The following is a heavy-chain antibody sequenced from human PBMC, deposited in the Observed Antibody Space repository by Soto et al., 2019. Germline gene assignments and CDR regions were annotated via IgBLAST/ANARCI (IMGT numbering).Heavy chain of an antibody. Sequence: QVQLVESGGGVVQPGRSLRLSCVASGFTFSSYGIHWVRQAPGKGLEWVAVPSYDGSNEYYADSVKGRFTISRDNSKNTLYLQMNSLRGDDTAVYYCAKDRGVGAIGPFDYWGQGTLVTVSS. J-gene: IGHJ4*02. CDR3: AKDRGVGAIGPFDY. V-gene: IGHV3-30*18. D-gene: IGHD1-26*01. CDR1: GFTFSSYG. CDR2: PSYDGSNE.